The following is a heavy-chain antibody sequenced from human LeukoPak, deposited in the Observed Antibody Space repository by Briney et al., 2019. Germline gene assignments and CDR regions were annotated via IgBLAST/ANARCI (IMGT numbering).Heavy chain of an antibody. Sequence: SETLSLTCTVSGGSISSSSYYWGWIRQPPGKGLEWIGSIYYSGSTDYNRSLKSRVTISIDTSKNQFSLKLSSVTAADTAVYYCARHERDASLDHALDIWGQGTMVTVSS. D-gene: IGHD5-24*01. CDR1: GGSISSSSYY. CDR2: IYYSGST. CDR3: ARHERDASLDHALDI. J-gene: IGHJ3*02. V-gene: IGHV4-39*07.